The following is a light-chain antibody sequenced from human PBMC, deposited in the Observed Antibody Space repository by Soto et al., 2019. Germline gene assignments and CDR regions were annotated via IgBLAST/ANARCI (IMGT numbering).Light chain of an antibody. CDR3: QQYGTSPYT. CDR1: QSVRNNY. Sequence: ETVLTQSPGTLSLSPGERATLSCRASQSVRNNYLAWYQQKPGQAPRLLIYGASGRATGTPARCSDSGSGTDFTLTISRLEPEDFAVYYCQQYGTSPYTFGQGTKLEI. J-gene: IGKJ2*01. V-gene: IGKV3-20*01. CDR2: GAS.